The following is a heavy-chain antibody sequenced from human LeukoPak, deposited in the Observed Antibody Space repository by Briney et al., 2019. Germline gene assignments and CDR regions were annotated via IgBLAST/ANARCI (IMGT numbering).Heavy chain of an antibody. CDR3: AKARIAAAGTGAFDV. V-gene: IGHV3-23*01. D-gene: IGHD6-13*01. J-gene: IGHJ3*01. Sequence: QTGGSLRLSCAASGFTVSSYGMTWVRQAPGKGPEWVSAFSATDGSAQYAESVKGRFTISRDNSKNSLYLQMNSLRDEDTAVYYCAKARIAAAGTGAFDVWGQGTMVTVSS. CDR2: FSATDGSA. CDR1: GFTVSSYG.